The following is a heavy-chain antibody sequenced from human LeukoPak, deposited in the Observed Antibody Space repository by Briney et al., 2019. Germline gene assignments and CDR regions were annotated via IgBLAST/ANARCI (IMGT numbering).Heavy chain of an antibody. CDR1: GFTCSGYW. CDR2: LREDGGER. V-gene: IGHV3-7*01. Sequence: GGSLRLSCLVSGFTCSGYWMTWLRQAPGKGLEWVANLREDGGERNYVDSVKGRFIISRDNSRNSLYLQMNSLRPEDTAVYYCTRDRNARATKEDRYDYWGQGTLVTVSS. CDR3: TRDRNARATKEDRYDY. J-gene: IGHJ4*02. D-gene: IGHD5-12*01.